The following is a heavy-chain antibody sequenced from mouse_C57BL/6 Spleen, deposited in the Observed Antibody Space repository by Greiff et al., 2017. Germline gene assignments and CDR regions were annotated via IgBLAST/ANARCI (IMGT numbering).Heavy chain of an antibody. CDR1: GYSITSGYY. CDR2: ISYDGSN. CDR3: AREVLLRGYFDV. D-gene: IGHD1-1*01. J-gene: IGHJ1*03. Sequence: EVQRVESGPGLVKPSQSLSLTCSVTGYSITSGYYWNWIRQFPGNKLEWMGYISYDGSNNYNPSLKNRISITRDTSKNQFFLKLNSVTTEDTATYYCAREVLLRGYFDVWGTGTTVTVSS. V-gene: IGHV3-6*01.